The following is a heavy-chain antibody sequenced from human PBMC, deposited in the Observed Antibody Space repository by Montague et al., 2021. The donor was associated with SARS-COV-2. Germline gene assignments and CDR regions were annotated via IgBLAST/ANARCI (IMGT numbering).Heavy chain of an antibody. J-gene: IGHJ5*02. CDR3: AKIREQLVRRWFDP. CDR1: GGSISSDYYY. V-gene: IGHV4-31*03. CDR2: IYYSGST. Sequence: TLSLTCTVSGGSISSDYYYWSWIRQHPGKGLEWIGYIYYSGSTYYXPSVKSRVTISVDTSKNQSSLKLNSVTAADTAVYYCAKIREQLVRRWFDPWGQGTLVTVPS. D-gene: IGHD6-13*01.